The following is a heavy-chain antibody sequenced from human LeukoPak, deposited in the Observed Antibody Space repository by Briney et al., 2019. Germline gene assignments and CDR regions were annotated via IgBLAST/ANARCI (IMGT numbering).Heavy chain of an antibody. Sequence: GASVKVSCKASGYTFTGYYMHWVRQAPGQGLEWMGWINPNSGGTNYAQKFQGRVTMTRDTSISTAYMELSSLTSDDTAMYYCVREGNELLSKNFDYWGQGSLVTVSS. V-gene: IGHV1-2*02. CDR2: INPNSGGT. J-gene: IGHJ4*02. CDR1: GYTFTGYY. CDR3: VREGNELLSKNFDY. D-gene: IGHD2-21*02.